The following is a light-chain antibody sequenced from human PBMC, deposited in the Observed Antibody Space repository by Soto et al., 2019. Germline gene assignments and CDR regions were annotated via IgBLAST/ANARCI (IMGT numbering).Light chain of an antibody. Sequence: DVQITQSPSSLSASVGDRLTLTCRASQTISTSLNWYQQTPGKAPQLLVYSASSLHSGVPSRFSGSGSGTDFTLTISSLQPEDFATYYCQQSFTYPLTFGAGTKVDIK. J-gene: IGKJ4*01. V-gene: IGKV1-39*01. CDR1: QTISTS. CDR3: QQSFTYPLT. CDR2: SAS.